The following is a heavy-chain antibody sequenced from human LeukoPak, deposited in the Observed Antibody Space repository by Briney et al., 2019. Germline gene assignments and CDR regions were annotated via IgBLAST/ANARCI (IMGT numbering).Heavy chain of an antibody. D-gene: IGHD6-13*01. CDR2: ISWNSGSI. V-gene: IGHV3-9*01. CDR1: GFTFDDYA. CDR3: AKGNPAAGIFDY. J-gene: IGHJ4*02. Sequence: GGSLRLSCAASGFTFDDYAMHWVRQAPGKGLEWVSGISWNSGSIGYADSVKGRFTISRDNSKNTLYLQMNSLRAEDTAVYYCAKGNPAAGIFDYWGQGTLVTVSS.